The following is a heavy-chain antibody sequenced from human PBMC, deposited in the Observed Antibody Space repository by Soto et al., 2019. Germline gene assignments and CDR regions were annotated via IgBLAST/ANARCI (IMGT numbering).Heavy chain of an antibody. CDR3: ARDNDRLQLGGNYYYMLDV. CDR1: GGTFSSSA. Sequence: QVQLVQSGAEMKEPGSSVKVSCKTSGGTFSSSAISWLRQAPGQGLEWMGGIIPLFRTPDYAQKFQGRVKIAADESTSTAYMELSSLRSEDTAVYYCARDNDRLQLGGNYYYMLDVWGQGTTITVSS. D-gene: IGHD4-4*01. CDR2: IIPLFRTP. V-gene: IGHV1-69*12. J-gene: IGHJ6*02.